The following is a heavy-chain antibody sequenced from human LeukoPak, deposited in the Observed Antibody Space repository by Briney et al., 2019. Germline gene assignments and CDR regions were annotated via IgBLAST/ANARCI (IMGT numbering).Heavy chain of an antibody. CDR1: GGSISSGSYY. CDR2: IYTSGST. Sequence: SETLSLTCTVSGGSISSGSYYWSWIRQPAGKGLEWIGRIYTSGSTNYNPSLKSRVTISVDTSKNQFSLKLSSVTAADTAVYYCARLKRYSSSWYRSQKAIDYWGQGTLVTVSS. D-gene: IGHD6-13*01. J-gene: IGHJ4*02. V-gene: IGHV4-61*02. CDR3: ARLKRYSSSWYRSQKAIDY.